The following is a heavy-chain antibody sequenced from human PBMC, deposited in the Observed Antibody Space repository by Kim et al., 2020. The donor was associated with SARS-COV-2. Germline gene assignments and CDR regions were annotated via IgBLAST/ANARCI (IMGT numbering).Heavy chain of an antibody. D-gene: IGHD5-12*01. CDR1: GFTFSSYA. J-gene: IGHJ4*01. Sequence: GGSLRLSCAASGFTFSSYAMHWVRQAPGKGLEYVSAISSNGGSTYYANSVKCRFTISRDNSKNTLYLQMGSLRAEDMAVYYCARGSSGKSGYELGDYFY. CDR2: ISSNGGST. V-gene: IGHV3-64*01. CDR3: ARGSSGKSGYELGDYFY.